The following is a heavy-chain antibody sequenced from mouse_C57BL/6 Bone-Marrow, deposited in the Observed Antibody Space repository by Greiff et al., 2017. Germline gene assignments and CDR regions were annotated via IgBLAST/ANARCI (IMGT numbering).Heavy chain of an antibody. Sequence: VQLQQPGAALVKPGASVKMSCKASGYTFTSYWITWVKQRPGPGLEWIGDIYPGSGSTNYNEKFKSKATRTVDTSSSTAYLQLSSLTAEDSAVYYCARNDGYYVWAMDYWGQGTSVTVSS. V-gene: IGHV1-55*01. CDR1: GYTFTSYW. J-gene: IGHJ4*01. CDR3: ARNDGYYVWAMDY. D-gene: IGHD2-3*01. CDR2: IYPGSGST.